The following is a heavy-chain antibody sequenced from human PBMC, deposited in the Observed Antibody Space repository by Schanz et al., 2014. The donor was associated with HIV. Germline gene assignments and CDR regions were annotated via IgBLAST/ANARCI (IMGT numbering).Heavy chain of an antibody. CDR1: GFTFSSYA. Sequence: QVQLVESGGGVVQPGRSLRLSCAASGFTFSSYALHWVRQAPGKGLEWVALISYDGNDKYYADSVKGRFTISRDNSKNTLFLQMNSLRAEDTAVYLCAARYCSGAKCYSLDYWGQGTLVTVSS. D-gene: IGHD2-15*01. CDR2: ISYDGNDK. V-gene: IGHV3-30*03. CDR3: AARYCSGAKCYSLDY. J-gene: IGHJ4*02.